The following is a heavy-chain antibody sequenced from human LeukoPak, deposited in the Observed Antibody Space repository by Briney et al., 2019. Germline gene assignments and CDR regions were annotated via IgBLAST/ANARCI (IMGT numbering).Heavy chain of an antibody. CDR1: GFTFSSYE. CDR3: ARELYSSGWYLNYYGMDV. CDR2: ISSSGSTI. J-gene: IGHJ6*04. D-gene: IGHD6-19*01. Sequence: GGSLRLSCAASGFTFSSYEMNWVRQAPGKGLEWVSYISSSGSTIYYADSVKGRFTISRDNAKNSLYPQMNSLRAEDTAVYYCARELYSSGWYLNYYGMDVWGKGTTVTVSS. V-gene: IGHV3-48*03.